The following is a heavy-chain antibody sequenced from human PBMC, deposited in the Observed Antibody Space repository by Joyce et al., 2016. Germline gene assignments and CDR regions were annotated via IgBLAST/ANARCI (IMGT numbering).Heavy chain of an antibody. CDR1: GFTFSNYW. J-gene: IGHJ5*02. V-gene: IGHV3-74*01. D-gene: IGHD7-27*01. CDR2: INNDGSDT. CDR3: ASASPGA. Sequence: EVQLVEAGGGLVQPGGSLRLSCAASGFTFSNYWMHWVRQAPGKGLAWVSRINNDGSDTWYADSVKGRFTISRDNAKSTLYLQMNSLSAEDTAVYYCASASPGAWGQGTLVTVSS.